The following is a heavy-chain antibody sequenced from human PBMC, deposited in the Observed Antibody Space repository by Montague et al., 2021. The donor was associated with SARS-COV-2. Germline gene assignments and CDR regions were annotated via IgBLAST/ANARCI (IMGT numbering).Heavy chain of an antibody. CDR3: SRLPFNRGIYLDTGWYYGMDV. CDR1: GFSLSTSGMC. CDR2: IDWDDDK. D-gene: IGHD2/OR15-2a*01. V-gene: IGHV2-70*01. Sequence: PALVNPTQTLTLTCTFSGFSLSTSGMCVSWIRQPSGKALEWLALIDWDDDKYYSTSLKTRLTISKDTSKNQVVLTMTNMDPVDTATYYCSRLPFNRGIYLDTGWYYGMDVWGQGTTVTVSS. J-gene: IGHJ6*02.